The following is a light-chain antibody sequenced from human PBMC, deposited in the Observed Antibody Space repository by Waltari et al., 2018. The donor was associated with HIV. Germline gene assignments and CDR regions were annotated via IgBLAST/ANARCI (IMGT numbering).Light chain of an antibody. Sequence: DIRMTQSPSPLSASPGDRVTITCRTSQIISKSLNWYRQKPGRAPQLLIYSATSLQRGVSSWFSGSGSASGTEFTLTINNFQPDDFATYYCQQSFMIPLTFGPGTKVDIK. V-gene: IGKV1-39*01. CDR1: QIISKS. CDR2: SAT. J-gene: IGKJ3*01. CDR3: QQSFMIPLT.